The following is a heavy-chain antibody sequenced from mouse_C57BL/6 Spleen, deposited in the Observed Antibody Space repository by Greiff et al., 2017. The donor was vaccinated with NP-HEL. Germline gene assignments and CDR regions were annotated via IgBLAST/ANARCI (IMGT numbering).Heavy chain of an antibody. CDR1: GFTFSDYY. J-gene: IGHJ3*01. CDR2: ISNGGGST. Sequence: EVKLVESGGGLVQPGGSLKLSCAASGFTFSDYYMYWVRQTPEKRLEWVAYISNGGGSTYYPDTVKGRFTISRDNAKNTLYLQMSRLKSEDTAMYYCARHKDDYYGSAFAYWGQGTLVTVSA. CDR3: ARHKDDYYGSAFAY. D-gene: IGHD1-1*01. V-gene: IGHV5-12*01.